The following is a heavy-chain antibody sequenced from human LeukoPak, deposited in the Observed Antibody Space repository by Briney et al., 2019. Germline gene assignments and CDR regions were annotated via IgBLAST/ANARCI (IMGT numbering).Heavy chain of an antibody. Sequence: GSLRLSCAASGFTFSSYWMSWVRPAPGQGLEWVASIKQDGSEKYYVDSVKGRFTISRDNAKNSLYLQMNSLRAEDTAVYYCARDDGGNWNDLYYYYGMDVWGQGTTVTVSS. CDR3: ARDDGGNWNDLYYYYGMDV. D-gene: IGHD1-1*01. CDR2: IKQDGSEK. V-gene: IGHV3-7*01. J-gene: IGHJ6*02. CDR1: GFTFSSYW.